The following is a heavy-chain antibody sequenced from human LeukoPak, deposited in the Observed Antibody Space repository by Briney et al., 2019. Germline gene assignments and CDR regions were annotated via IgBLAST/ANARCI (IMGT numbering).Heavy chain of an antibody. Sequence: GGSLRLSCAPSGFSFGVHAMTWVRPAPRKGPEWVATIGGPAETFYADSVRGRFIISRDNSRNSLYLQMNSLRAEDSALYYCAKDWTSHNGVYDCLDFWGQGTQVT. CDR2: IGGPAET. CDR3: AKDWTSHNGVYDCLDF. J-gene: IGHJ4*02. CDR1: GFSFGVHA. V-gene: IGHV3-23*01. D-gene: IGHD3-16*01.